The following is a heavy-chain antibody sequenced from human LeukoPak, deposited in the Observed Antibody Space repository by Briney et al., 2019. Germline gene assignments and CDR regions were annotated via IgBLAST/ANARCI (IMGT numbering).Heavy chain of an antibody. D-gene: IGHD3-10*01. CDR1: GGSFSGYY. CDR3: ARGGLVGLGRGVIIAYYMDV. V-gene: IGHV4-34*01. J-gene: IGHJ6*03. CDR2: INHSGST. Sequence: PSETLSLTCAVYGGSFSGYYWSWIRQPPGKGLEWIGEINHSGSTNYNPSLKSQVTISVDTSKNQFSLKLSSVTAADTAVYYCARGGLVGLGRGVIIAYYMDVWGKGTTVTVYS.